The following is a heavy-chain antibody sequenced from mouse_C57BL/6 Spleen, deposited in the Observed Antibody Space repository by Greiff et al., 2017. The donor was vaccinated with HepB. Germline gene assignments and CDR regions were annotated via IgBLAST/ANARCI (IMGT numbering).Heavy chain of an antibody. J-gene: IGHJ2*01. CDR2: ISYDGSN. Sequence: EVKLMESGPGLVKPSQSLSLTCSVTGYSITSGYYWNWIRQFPGNKLEWMGYISYDGSNNYNPSLKNRISITRDTSKNQFFLKLNSVTTEDTATYYCARGDGYDGLDYWGQGTTLTVSS. D-gene: IGHD2-2*01. CDR3: ARGDGYDGLDY. V-gene: IGHV3-6*01. CDR1: GYSITSGYY.